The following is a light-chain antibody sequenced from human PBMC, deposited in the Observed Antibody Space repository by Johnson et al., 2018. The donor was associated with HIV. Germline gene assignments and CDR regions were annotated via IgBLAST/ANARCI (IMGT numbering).Light chain of an antibody. V-gene: IGLV1-51*02. CDR1: SSNIGNNY. CDR3: GTWDSRLSAGA. Sequence: TQPPSVSAAPGQKVTISCSGSSSNIGNNYVSWYQQLPGTAPKLLIYENNKRPSGIPDRFSASKSGTSATLGITGLQTGDEADYYCGTWDSRLSAGAFGTGTNVTVL. J-gene: IGLJ1*01. CDR2: ENN.